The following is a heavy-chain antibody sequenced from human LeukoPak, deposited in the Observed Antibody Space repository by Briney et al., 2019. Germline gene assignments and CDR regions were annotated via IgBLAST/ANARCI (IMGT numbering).Heavy chain of an antibody. CDR2: ISSSSSYT. CDR1: GFTFSDYY. D-gene: IGHD6-13*01. Sequence: GGSLRLSCAASGFTFSDYYMSWIRQALGKGLEWVSYISSSSSYTNYADSVKGRFTISRDNAKNSLYLQMNSLRAEDTAVYYCARDLGSAAAGPYYYYGMDVWGQGTTVTVSS. J-gene: IGHJ6*02. CDR3: ARDLGSAAAGPYYYYGMDV. V-gene: IGHV3-11*06.